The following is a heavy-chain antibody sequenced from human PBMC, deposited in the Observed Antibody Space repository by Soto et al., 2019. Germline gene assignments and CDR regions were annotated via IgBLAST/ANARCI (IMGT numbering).Heavy chain of an antibody. V-gene: IGHV1-69*06. CDR2: IIPIFGTA. J-gene: IGHJ6*02. CDR1: GGTFSSYA. Sequence: SVKVSCKASGGTFSSYAISWVRQAPGQGLEWMGGIIPIFGTANYAQKFQGRVTITADKSTSTAYMELSSLRSEDTAVYYCARAHYDILTGLNYYYYGMDVWGQGPTVTVYS. CDR3: ARAHYDILTGLNYYYYGMDV. D-gene: IGHD3-9*01.